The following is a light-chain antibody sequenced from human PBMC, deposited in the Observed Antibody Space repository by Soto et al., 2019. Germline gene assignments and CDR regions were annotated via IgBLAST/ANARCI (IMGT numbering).Light chain of an antibody. V-gene: IGKV3-20*01. CDR2: GAS. CDR1: QSVSSSY. J-gene: IGKJ5*01. Sequence: EIVVTQSPGNLSLFPGERTTLSCRASQSVSSSYFAWYQQKPGQAPRLLIYGASSRATGIPDRFSGSGSGTDFTLTISRLEPEDFAVYYCQQYGSSPPVTFGQGTRLEIK. CDR3: QQYGSSPPVT.